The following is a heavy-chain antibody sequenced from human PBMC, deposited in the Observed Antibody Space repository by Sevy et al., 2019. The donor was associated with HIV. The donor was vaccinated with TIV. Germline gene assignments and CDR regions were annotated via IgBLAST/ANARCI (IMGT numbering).Heavy chain of an antibody. J-gene: IGHJ6*02. CDR3: ARSRDDSSGFGMDV. V-gene: IGHV3-7*01. D-gene: IGHD5-12*01. Sequence: GGSLRLSCAASGFTFSRYWMSWVRQAPGKGLEWVANIKQDGSEKYYVDSVKGRFTITRDNAKKSLFVQLISLRAEDTAVNYWARSRDDSSGFGMDVWGQGTTVTVSS. CDR2: IKQDGSEK. CDR1: GFTFSRYW.